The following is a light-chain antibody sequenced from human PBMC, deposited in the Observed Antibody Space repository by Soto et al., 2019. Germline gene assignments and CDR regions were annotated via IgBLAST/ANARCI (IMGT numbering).Light chain of an antibody. CDR3: CSYAGSFTCV. J-gene: IGLJ1*01. Sequence: QSVLTQPRSVSGSPGQSVTISCTGTSSDVGGYNYVSWYQQHPGKAPKLIIYDVSKWPSGVPDRFSGSKSGNTASLTISGLQAEDESDYYCCSYAGSFTCVLGTGTKVT. V-gene: IGLV2-11*01. CDR2: DVS. CDR1: SSDVGGYNY.